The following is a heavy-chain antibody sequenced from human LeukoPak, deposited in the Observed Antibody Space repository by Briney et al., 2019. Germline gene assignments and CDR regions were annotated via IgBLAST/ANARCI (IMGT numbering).Heavy chain of an antibody. Sequence: GGSLRLSCAAPGFTFSSYGMHWVRQAPGKGLEWVAVIWYDGSNKYYADSVKGRFTISRDNSKNTLYLRMNSLRAEDTAVYYCAKEDRPVQWFGELLQKPYFDYWGQGTLVTVSS. D-gene: IGHD3-10*01. J-gene: IGHJ4*02. CDR2: IWYDGSNK. CDR1: GFTFSSYG. V-gene: IGHV3-33*06. CDR3: AKEDRPVQWFGELLQKPYFDY.